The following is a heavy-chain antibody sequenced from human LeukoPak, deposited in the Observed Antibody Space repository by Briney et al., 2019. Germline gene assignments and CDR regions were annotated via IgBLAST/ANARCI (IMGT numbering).Heavy chain of an antibody. CDR2: INPNRGGT. D-gene: IGHD3-22*01. CDR1: GYTFTGYY. CDR3: ARGDSSGYFFDY. Sequence: ASVKVSCKASGYTFTGYYMHWVRQAPGQGLEWMGWINPNRGGTNYAQKFQGRVTMTRDTSISTAYMELSRLRSDDTAVYYCARGDSSGYFFDYWGQGTLVTVSS. J-gene: IGHJ4*02. V-gene: IGHV1-2*02.